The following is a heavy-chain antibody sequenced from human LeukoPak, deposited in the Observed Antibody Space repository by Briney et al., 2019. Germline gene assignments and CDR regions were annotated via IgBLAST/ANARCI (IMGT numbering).Heavy chain of an antibody. CDR3: ATLTYYYDSSGFTGEGAFDI. J-gene: IGHJ3*02. D-gene: IGHD3-22*01. Sequence: ASVKVSCKASGYTFTGYYMHWVRQAPGQGLEWMGRIYPNSGGTNYAQKLQGRVSMTRDPSISTDYMELSRLRSDDTAVYYCATLTYYYDSSGFTGEGAFDIWGQGTMVTVCS. CDR1: GYTFTGYY. V-gene: IGHV1-2*06. CDR2: IYPNSGGT.